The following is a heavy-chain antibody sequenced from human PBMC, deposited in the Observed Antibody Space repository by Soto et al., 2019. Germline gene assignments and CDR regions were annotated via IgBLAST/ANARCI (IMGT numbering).Heavy chain of an antibody. CDR3: AKVRLYCRSTSCSHYYYYGMDV. J-gene: IGHJ6*02. Sequence: QPGGSLRLSCAASGFTFSSYGMHWVRQAPGKGLEWVAVISHDGNNKYYADSVKGRFTISRDNSKTTLYLQMNSLRAEDTAVYYCAKVRLYCRSTSCSHYYYYGMDVWGQGTTVTVSS. V-gene: IGHV3-30*18. CDR1: GFTFSSYG. CDR2: ISHDGNNK. D-gene: IGHD2-2*01.